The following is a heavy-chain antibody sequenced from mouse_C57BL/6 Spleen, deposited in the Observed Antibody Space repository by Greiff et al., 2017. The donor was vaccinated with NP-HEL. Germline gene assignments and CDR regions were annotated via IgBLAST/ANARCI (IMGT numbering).Heavy chain of an antibody. CDR2: IDPSDSYT. J-gene: IGHJ4*01. CDR3: ARSGYVGYPLALDY. Sequence: QVQLQQPGAELVMPGASVKLSCKASGYTFTSYWMHWVKQRPGQGLEWIGEIDPSDSYTNYNQKFKGKSTLTVDKSSSTAYMQLSSLTAEDSAVYYCARSGYVGYPLALDYWGQGTSVTVSS. D-gene: IGHD2-3*01. CDR1: GYTFTSYW. V-gene: IGHV1-69*01.